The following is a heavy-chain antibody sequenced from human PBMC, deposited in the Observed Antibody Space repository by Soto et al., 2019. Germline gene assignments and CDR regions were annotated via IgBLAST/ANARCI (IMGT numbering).Heavy chain of an antibody. CDR2: INNDSGGT. CDR1: GYSFTVYH. J-gene: IGHJ2*01. D-gene: IGHD3-3*01. CDR3: ARETGSVYYKYWSFDL. Sequence: ASVKVSCKASGYSFTVYHMHWVRQAPGQGLEWMGWINNDSGGTKYAQKFEGRVTMSRDTSINTAYMELNNLISDDTAVYYCARETGSVYYKYWSFDLGGRGTLVT. V-gene: IGHV1-2*02.